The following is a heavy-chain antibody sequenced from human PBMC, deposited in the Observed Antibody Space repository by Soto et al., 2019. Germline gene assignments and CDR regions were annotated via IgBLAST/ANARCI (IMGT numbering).Heavy chain of an antibody. Sequence: GESLKISCKGSGYSFTSYWIGWVRQMPGKGLEWMGIIYPGDSDTRYSPSFQGQVTISADKSISTAYLQWSSLKASDTAMYYCAVTGYYDILTGYYIYYYYGMDVWGQGTRVTVSS. V-gene: IGHV5-51*01. CDR3: AVTGYYDILTGYYIYYYYGMDV. D-gene: IGHD3-9*01. CDR1: GYSFTSYW. CDR2: IYPGDSDT. J-gene: IGHJ6*02.